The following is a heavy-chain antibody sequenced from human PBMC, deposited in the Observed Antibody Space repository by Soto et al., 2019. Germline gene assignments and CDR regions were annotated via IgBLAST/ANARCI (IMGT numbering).Heavy chain of an antibody. CDR1: GFTFTSSA. CDR2: IVVGSGNT. V-gene: IGHV1-58*01. D-gene: IGHD1-26*01. J-gene: IGHJ6*02. Sequence: QMQLVQSGPEVKKPGTSVKVSCKASGFTFTSSAVQWVRQARGQRLEWIGWIVVGSGNTNYAQKFQERVTITRDMSTSTAYMELSSLRSEDTAVYYCAVGLEAATSYYYGMDVWGQGTTVTVSS. CDR3: AVGLEAATSYYYGMDV.